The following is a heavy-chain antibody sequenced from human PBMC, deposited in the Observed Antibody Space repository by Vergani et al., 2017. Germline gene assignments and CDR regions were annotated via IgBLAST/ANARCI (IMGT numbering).Heavy chain of an antibody. Sequence: EVQLLESGGGLVQPGGSLRLSCAASGSTFSSYAMSCVRQAPGKGLEWVAAISGSGGSTYYADSVKGRFTISRDNSKNTLYLQMNSLRAEDTAVYFCYTDSHDYWGQGTLVTVSS. J-gene: IGHJ4*02. D-gene: IGHD2-15*01. CDR1: GSTFSSYA. CDR2: ISGSGGST. CDR3: YTDSHDY. V-gene: IGHV3-23*01.